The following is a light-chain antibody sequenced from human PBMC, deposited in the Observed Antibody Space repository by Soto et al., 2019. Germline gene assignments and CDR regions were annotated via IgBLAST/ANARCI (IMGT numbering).Light chain of an antibody. CDR3: QQYNTWPLT. CDR1: QSVSTN. Sequence: EIVMTQSPATLSVSPGERATLSCRASQSVSTNLAWYQQKPGQAPRLLIYGASTRATGFPARFSGSGSGTEFTLTISSLQSEDFAVYYCQQYNTWPLTFGEGTKVEIK. J-gene: IGKJ4*01. CDR2: GAS. V-gene: IGKV3-15*01.